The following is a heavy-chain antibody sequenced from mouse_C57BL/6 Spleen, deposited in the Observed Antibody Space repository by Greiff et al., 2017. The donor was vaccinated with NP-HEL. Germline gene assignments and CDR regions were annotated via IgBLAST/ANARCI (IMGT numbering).Heavy chain of an antibody. D-gene: IGHD2-1*01. J-gene: IGHJ3*01. CDR2: IYPRSGNT. V-gene: IGHV1-81*01. Sequence: VHLVESGAELARPGASVQLSCKASGYTFTSYGISWVKQSTGQGLAWIGEIYPRSGNTYYNEKLTGKATMTAYKYSSTAYMALHSLTSVDSAVYFCDYYGNSYWGQGTLVTVSA. CDR3: DYYGNSY. CDR1: GYTFTSYG.